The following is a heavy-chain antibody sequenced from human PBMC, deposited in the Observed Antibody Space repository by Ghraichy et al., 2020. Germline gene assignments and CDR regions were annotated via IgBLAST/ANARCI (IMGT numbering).Heavy chain of an antibody. CDR1: GYTFTSYG. CDR3: ARLRLHLGELSLIDY. D-gene: IGHD3-16*02. CDR2: ISAYNGNT. Sequence: ASVKVSCKASGYTFTSYGISWVRQAPGQGLEWMGWISAYNGNTNYAQKLQGRVTMTTDTSTSTAYMELRSLRSDDTAVYYCARLRLHLGELSLIDYWGQGTLVTFSS. J-gene: IGHJ4*02. V-gene: IGHV1-18*01.